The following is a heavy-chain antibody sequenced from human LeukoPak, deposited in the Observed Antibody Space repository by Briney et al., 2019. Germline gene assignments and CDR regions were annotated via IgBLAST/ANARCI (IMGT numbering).Heavy chain of an antibody. CDR2: IKQDGSEK. D-gene: IGHD6-13*01. CDR3: AKNQQYYYYGMDV. CDR1: GFTFNNYW. J-gene: IGHJ6*02. V-gene: IGHV3-7*01. Sequence: GGSLRLSCAVSGFTFNNYWMSWVRQAPGKGLEWVANIKQDGSEKYYVDSVKGRFTISRDNAKNSLYLQMNSLRAEDTAVYYCAKNQQYYYYGMDVWGQGTTVTISS.